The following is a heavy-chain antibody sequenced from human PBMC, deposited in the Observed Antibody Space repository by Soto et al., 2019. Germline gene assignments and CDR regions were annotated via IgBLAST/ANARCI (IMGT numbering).Heavy chain of an antibody. CDR3: ARSIAVAGTGYYYYGMDV. Sequence: PSETLSLTCAVSGGSISSSNWWSWVRQPPGKGLEWIGEIYHSGSTNYNPSLKSRVTISVDKSKNQFSLKLSSVTAADTAVYYCARSIAVAGTGYYYYGMDVWGQGTTVTVSS. J-gene: IGHJ6*02. CDR1: GGSISSSNW. V-gene: IGHV4-4*02. CDR2: IYHSGST. D-gene: IGHD6-19*01.